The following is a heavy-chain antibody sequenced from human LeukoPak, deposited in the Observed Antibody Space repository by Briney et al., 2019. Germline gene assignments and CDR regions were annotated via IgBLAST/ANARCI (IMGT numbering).Heavy chain of an antibody. Sequence: TSETLSLTCAVYGGSISSYYWSWIRQPPGKGLEWIGYIYYSGSTNYNPSLKSRVTISVDTSKNQFSLKLSSVTAADTAVYYCARGYDSSGYRFDYWGQGTLVTVSS. D-gene: IGHD3-22*01. CDR3: ARGYDSSGYRFDY. CDR2: IYYSGST. CDR1: GGSISSYY. J-gene: IGHJ4*02. V-gene: IGHV4-59*01.